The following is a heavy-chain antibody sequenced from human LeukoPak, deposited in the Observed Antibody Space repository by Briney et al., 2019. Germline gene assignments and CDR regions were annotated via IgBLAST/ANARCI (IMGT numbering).Heavy chain of an antibody. D-gene: IGHD3-22*01. V-gene: IGHV4-30-2*01. J-gene: IGHJ2*01. CDR3: AREVIGVWYFDL. CDR1: GGSISSGGYS. CDR2: IYHSGST. Sequence: SQTLSLTCAVSGGSISSGGYSWSWTRQPPGTGLEWIGYIYHSGSTYYNPSLKSRVTISVDRSKNQFSLKLSSVTAADTAVYYCAREVIGVWYFDLWGRGTLVTVSS.